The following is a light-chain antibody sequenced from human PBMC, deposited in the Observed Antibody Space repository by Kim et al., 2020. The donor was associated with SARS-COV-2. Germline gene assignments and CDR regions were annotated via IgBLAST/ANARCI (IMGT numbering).Light chain of an antibody. CDR1: SNDGGKEG. V-gene: IGLV10-54*01. Sequence: RQTATLTCNGTSNDGGKEGATGLQPHQGPPPILLSSRNNNRPSGISERFSASRSGDTASLTIAGLQPEDEAEYYCSAWDSSLSAWVLGGGTQPTVL. CDR3: SAWDSSLSAWV. CDR2: RNN. J-gene: IGLJ3*02.